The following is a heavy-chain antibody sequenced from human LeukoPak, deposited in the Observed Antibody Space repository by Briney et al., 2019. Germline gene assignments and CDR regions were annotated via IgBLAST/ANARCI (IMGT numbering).Heavy chain of an antibody. CDR3: ARDYYDYVWGSYRWFDP. J-gene: IGHJ5*02. V-gene: IGHV1-18*01. CDR1: DYTFTSYG. CDR2: ISAYNGNT. D-gene: IGHD3-16*02. Sequence: EASVKVSRKASDYTFTSYGISWVRQAPGQGLEWMGWISAYNGNTNYAQKLQGRVTMTTDTSTSTAYMELRSLRSDDTAVYYCARDYYDYVWGSYRWFDPWGQGTLVTVSS.